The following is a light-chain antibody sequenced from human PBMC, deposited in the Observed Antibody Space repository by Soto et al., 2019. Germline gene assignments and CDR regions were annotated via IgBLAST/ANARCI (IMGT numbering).Light chain of an antibody. CDR2: WAS. CDR3: QQYYSTPPALT. CDR1: QSVLYSSNNKNY. Sequence: DIVMTQSPDSLAVSLGERATINCKSSQSVLYSSNNKNYFAWYQQKPGQPPKLLIYWASTRESGVPDRFSGSGSGTDFTLTISSLQAEDVAVYYCQQYYSTPPALTFGGGTKVEIK. J-gene: IGKJ4*01. V-gene: IGKV4-1*01.